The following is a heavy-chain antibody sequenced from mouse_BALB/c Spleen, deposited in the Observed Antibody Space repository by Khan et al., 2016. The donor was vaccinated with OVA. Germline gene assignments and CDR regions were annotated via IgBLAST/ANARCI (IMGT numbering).Heavy chain of an antibody. D-gene: IGHD2-12*01. CDR2: IWNGGQT. Sequence: QVQLKESGPGLVQPSQSLSITCTVSGYSLTTYGVHWVRQSPRKGLEWPGVIWNGGQTEYNEPYISRLNITKDNAKNQVFFKMNNLQPHDTAISYCTRYSYIYDFTYWDHVTLVTVSA. CDR1: GYSLTTYG. V-gene: IGHV2-4-1*01. CDR3: TRYSYIYDFTY. J-gene: IGHJ3*01.